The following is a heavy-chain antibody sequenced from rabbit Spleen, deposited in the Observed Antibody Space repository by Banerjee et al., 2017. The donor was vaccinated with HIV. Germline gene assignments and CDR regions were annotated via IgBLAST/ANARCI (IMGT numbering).Heavy chain of an antibody. D-gene: IGHD8-1*01. V-gene: IGHV1S45*01. J-gene: IGHJ6*01. CDR3: ARDSGSSFSSYGMDL. CDR1: GLDFSGSYW. Sequence: QEQLVESGGGLVQPEGSLTLTCKASGLDFSGSYWICWVRQSPGKGLEWITCINIATGKSVYASWVSGRFIMSRTSSTTVTLQMTSLTAADTATYFCARDSGSSFSSYGMDLWGQGTLVTVS. CDR2: INIATGKS.